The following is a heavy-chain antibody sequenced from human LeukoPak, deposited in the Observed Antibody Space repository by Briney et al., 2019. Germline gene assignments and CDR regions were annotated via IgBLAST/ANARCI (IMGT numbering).Heavy chain of an antibody. CDR3: ARVAVAGTAEFDY. D-gene: IGHD6-19*01. V-gene: IGHV3-30*04. J-gene: IGHJ4*02. CDR1: GFTFSSYA. Sequence: GRSLRLSRAASGFTFSSYAMHWVRQAPGKGLEWVAVISYDGSNKYYADSVKGRFTISRDNSKNTLYLQMNSLRVEDTAVYYCARVAVAGTAEFDYWGQGTLVTVSS. CDR2: ISYDGSNK.